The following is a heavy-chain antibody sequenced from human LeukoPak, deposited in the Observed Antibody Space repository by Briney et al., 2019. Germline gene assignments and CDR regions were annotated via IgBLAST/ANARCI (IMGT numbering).Heavy chain of an antibody. J-gene: IGHJ4*02. CDR1: GFTVSSNY. V-gene: IGHV3-53*01. CDR2: IYSGGST. CDR3: ARLYSYGQRYDY. Sequence: GGSLRLSCAASGFTVSSNYMSWVRQAPGKGLEWVSVIYSGGSTYYADSVKGRFTISRDNSKNTLYLQMNCLRAEDTAVYYCARLYSYGQRYDYWGQGTLVTVSS. D-gene: IGHD5-18*01.